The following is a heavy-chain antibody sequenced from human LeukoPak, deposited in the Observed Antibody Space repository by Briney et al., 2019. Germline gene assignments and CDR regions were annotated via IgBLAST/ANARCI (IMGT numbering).Heavy chain of an antibody. CDR1: GFSLPTSGVG. CDR3: AHRWVGTSWYWVYFDY. V-gene: IGHV2-5*02. Sequence: SGPTLVNPTQTLTLTCTFSGFSLPTSGVGVGWIRQPPGKALEWLALIYWDDDKRYSPSLKSRLTITKDTSRNQVVLTMTNMDPVDTATYYCAHRWVGTSWYWVYFDYWGQGTLVTVSS. CDR2: IYWDDDK. D-gene: IGHD6-13*01. J-gene: IGHJ4*02.